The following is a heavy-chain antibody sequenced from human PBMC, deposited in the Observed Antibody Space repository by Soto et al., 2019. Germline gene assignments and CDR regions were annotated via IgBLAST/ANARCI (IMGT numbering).Heavy chain of an antibody. CDR3: AREPVAYYFYGMDV. CDR1: GGSISSGGYY. V-gene: IGHV4-31*03. CDR2: IYYSGST. D-gene: IGHD2-15*01. Sequence: QGQLQESGPGLVKPSQTLSLTCTVSGGSISSGGYYWSWIRQHPGKGLEWIGHIYYSGSTYYNPTLKSRVTISVDTSKNRFSLKLSSVTAADTAVYYCAREPVAYYFYGMDVWGQGTTVTVSS. J-gene: IGHJ6*02.